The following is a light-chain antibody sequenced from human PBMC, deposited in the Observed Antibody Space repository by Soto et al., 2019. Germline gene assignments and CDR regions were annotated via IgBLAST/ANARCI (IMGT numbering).Light chain of an antibody. CDR3: GSFTTSSTVV. CDR1: SSDVGAYNY. V-gene: IGLV2-14*03. Sequence: QSALTQPASVSGYPGQSITISCTGSSSDVGAYNYVSWYQQHPDKAPKLMIYDVSDRPSGVSNRFSASKSGNTASLTISGLQAEDEAEYYCGSFTTSSTVVFGTGTKLTVL. J-gene: IGLJ1*01. CDR2: DVS.